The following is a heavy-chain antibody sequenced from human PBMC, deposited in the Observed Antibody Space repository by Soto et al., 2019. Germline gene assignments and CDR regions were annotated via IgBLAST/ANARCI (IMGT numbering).Heavy chain of an antibody. J-gene: IGHJ5*02. CDR2: ITGSSGST. CDR1: GFTFGHYV. Sequence: EEQLLESGGDLVQPGGSLRLSCAASGFTFGHYVMSWVRQAPGKGLEWVSTITGSSGSTKYTESVKGRFTISRDNSKNSLYLQMNNLRAEDTAIYYCAKADTGWFAPWGRGTLVTVYS. V-gene: IGHV3-23*01. D-gene: IGHD3-10*01. CDR3: AKADTGWFAP.